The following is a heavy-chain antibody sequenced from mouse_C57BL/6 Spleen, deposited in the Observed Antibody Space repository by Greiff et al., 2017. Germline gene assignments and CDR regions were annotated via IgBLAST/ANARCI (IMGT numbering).Heavy chain of an antibody. Sequence: DVMLVESGEGLVKPGGSLKLSCAASGFTFSSYAMSWVRQTPEKRLEWVAYISSGGDYIYYADTVKGRFTISRDNARNTLYLQMSSLKSEDTAMYYCTRGYYGSSYWYFDVWGTGTTVTVSS. V-gene: IGHV5-9-1*02. CDR3: TRGYYGSSYWYFDV. D-gene: IGHD1-1*01. J-gene: IGHJ1*03. CDR2: ISSGGDYI. CDR1: GFTFSSYA.